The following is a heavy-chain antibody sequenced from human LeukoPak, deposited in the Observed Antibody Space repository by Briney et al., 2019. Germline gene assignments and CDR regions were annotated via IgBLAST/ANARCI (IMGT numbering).Heavy chain of an antibody. CDR1: GGTFSSYA. CDR3: AAQHGDTAMEGVDY. CDR2: IVPIFGTA. V-gene: IGHV1-69*13. D-gene: IGHD5-18*01. J-gene: IGHJ4*02. Sequence: GASVKVSCKASGGTFSSYAISWVRQAPGQGLEWMGGIVPIFGTANYAQKFQGRVTITADESTSTAYMELSSLRSEDTAVYYCAAQHGDTAMEGVDYWGQGTLVTVSS.